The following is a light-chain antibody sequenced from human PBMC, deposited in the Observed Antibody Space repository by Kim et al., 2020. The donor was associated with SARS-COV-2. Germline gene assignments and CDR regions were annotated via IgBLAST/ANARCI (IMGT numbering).Light chain of an antibody. CDR1: QSFSSD. CDR2: GAS. CDR3: PKYNTWWT. J-gene: IGKJ1*01. Sequence: EIVMTQSQATLSVSPGERATLSCRASQSFSSDLAWYQQKPGQSPRLLIYGASTRATGIPARFSGSGSGTEFTLTISSLQSEDFAIYYGPKYNTWWTFGQGTKVDIK. V-gene: IGKV3-15*01.